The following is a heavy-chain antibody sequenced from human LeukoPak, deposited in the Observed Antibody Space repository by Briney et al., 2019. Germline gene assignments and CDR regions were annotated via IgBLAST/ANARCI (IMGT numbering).Heavy chain of an antibody. Sequence: GGSLRLSCAASGFTFSIYEMNWVRQAPGKGLEWVSYISSSGTTIYYADSVKGRFTISRDNAKNSLYLQMNSLRAEDTAVYYCAELGITMIGGVWGKGTTVTVSS. V-gene: IGHV3-48*03. CDR1: GFTFSIYE. J-gene: IGHJ6*04. CDR3: AELGITMIGGV. CDR2: ISSSGTTI. D-gene: IGHD3-10*02.